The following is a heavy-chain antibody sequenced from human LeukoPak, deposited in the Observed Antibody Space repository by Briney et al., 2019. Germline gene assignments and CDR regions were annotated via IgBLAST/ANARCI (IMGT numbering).Heavy chain of an antibody. Sequence: PSETLSLTCTVSGGSISSYHWSWIRQPPGKGLEWIGFIYSGSANYNPSLKSRVTISVDTSKNQFSLKLNSVTAADTAVYYCARGLTIFGVVMTYYYYYYMDVWGKGTTVTVSS. D-gene: IGHD3-3*01. J-gene: IGHJ6*03. CDR1: GGSISSYH. V-gene: IGHV4-59*01. CDR2: IYSGSA. CDR3: ARGLTIFGVVMTYYYYYYMDV.